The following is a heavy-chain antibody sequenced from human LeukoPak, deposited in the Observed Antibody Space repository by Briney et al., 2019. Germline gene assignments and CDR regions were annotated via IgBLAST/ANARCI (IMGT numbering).Heavy chain of an antibody. CDR1: GGTFSSYA. V-gene: IGHV1-69*13. Sequence: SVKVSCKASGGTFSSYAISWVRQAPGQGLEWMGKIIPMFGTVNYAQKFQGRVTITADESTNTAYMEITSLRSEDTAVYYCAKEGEGPNDWYFDLWGRGTLVTVSS. J-gene: IGHJ2*01. CDR3: AKEGEGPNDWYFDL. D-gene: IGHD3-16*01. CDR2: IIPMFGTV.